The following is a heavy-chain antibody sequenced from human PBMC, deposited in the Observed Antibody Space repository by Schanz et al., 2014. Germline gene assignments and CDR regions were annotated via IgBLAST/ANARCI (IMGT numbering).Heavy chain of an antibody. CDR2: INPNSGGA. J-gene: IGHJ5*02. D-gene: IGHD6-19*01. V-gene: IGHV1-2*06. CDR1: GGTFSSYA. Sequence: QVQLVQSGAEVKKPGSSVTVSCKASGGTFSSYAFSWVRQAPGQGLEWVGRINPNSGGANYAQKFQGRVTMTTDTSVSTAYMELSRLTSDDTAVYYCAKRAVDGRWPVASWFDPWGQGTLVTVSS. CDR3: AKRAVDGRWPVASWFDP.